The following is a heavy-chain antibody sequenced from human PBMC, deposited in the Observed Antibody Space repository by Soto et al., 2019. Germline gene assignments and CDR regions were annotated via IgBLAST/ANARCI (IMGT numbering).Heavy chain of an antibody. CDR2: ISASGAAT. Sequence: GWSLRVSCAASGFTFSSYAMSWVRQAPGKGLEWVSAISASGAATYYVDSVKGRFTISRDNSKNTLYVQMNSLRAEDTGVYYCARCAVLSSMSGGRRRCFEFWGQRPLVT. D-gene: IGHD3-10*01. V-gene: IGHV3-23*01. CDR1: GFTFSSYA. J-gene: IGHJ4*02. CDR3: ARCAVLSSMSGGRRRCFEF.